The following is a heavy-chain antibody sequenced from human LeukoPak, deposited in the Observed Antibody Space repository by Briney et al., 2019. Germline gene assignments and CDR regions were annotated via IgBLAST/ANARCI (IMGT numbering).Heavy chain of an antibody. V-gene: IGHV1-24*01. Sequence: ASVKVSRKVSGYTLTELSMHWVRQAPGKGLEWMGGFDPEDGETIYAQKFQGRVTMTEDTSTDTAYMELSSIRSEDTAVYYCATPRGVDIVATPDAFDIWGQGTMVTVSS. D-gene: IGHD5-12*01. J-gene: IGHJ3*02. CDR1: GYTLTELS. CDR2: FDPEDGET. CDR3: ATPRGVDIVATPDAFDI.